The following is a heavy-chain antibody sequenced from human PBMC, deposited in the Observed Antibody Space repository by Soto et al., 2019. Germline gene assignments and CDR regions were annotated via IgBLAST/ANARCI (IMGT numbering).Heavy chain of an antibody. CDR1: GFTFSSYG. J-gene: IGHJ3*02. V-gene: IGHV3-30*18. Sequence: GSLRLSCAASGFTFSSYGMHWVRQAPGKGLEWVAVISYDGSDKYYADSVKGRFTISRDNSKNTLYLQMNNLRAEDTAVYYCAKDVYGSGSYSAFDIWGQGTMVTVSS. D-gene: IGHD3-10*01. CDR3: AKDVYGSGSYSAFDI. CDR2: ISYDGSDK.